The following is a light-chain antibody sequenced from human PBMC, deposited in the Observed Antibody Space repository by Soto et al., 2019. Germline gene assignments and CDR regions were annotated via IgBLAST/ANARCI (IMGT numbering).Light chain of an antibody. V-gene: IGLV1-40*01. CDR2: GNS. Sequence: QSVLTQPPSVSGAPGQRVTISCTGSSSNIGAHYDVHWYQQLPGTAPKLLIYGNSNRPSGVPDRFSGSKSGTSASLVITGLKAEDAADYYCQSYDNSLSVYVFGTGTKLTVL. CDR1: SSNIGAHYD. CDR3: QSYDNSLSVYV. J-gene: IGLJ1*01.